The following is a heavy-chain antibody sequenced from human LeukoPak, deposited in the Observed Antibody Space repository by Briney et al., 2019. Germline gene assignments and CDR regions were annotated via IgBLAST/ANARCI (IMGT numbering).Heavy chain of an antibody. V-gene: IGHV3-48*03. CDR2: ITTSGSTK. J-gene: IGHJ3*02. CDR1: GFTFSNYE. CDR3: ARDRDPGYNDSSGYRRVNAFDI. Sequence: GGSLRLSCAASGFTFSNYEMNWVRQAPGKGLEWVSYITTSGSTKYYADPVKGRFTISRDNAKNSLYLQMNTLRAEDTAVYYCARDRDPGYNDSSGYRRVNAFDIWGQGTMVTVSS. D-gene: IGHD3-22*01.